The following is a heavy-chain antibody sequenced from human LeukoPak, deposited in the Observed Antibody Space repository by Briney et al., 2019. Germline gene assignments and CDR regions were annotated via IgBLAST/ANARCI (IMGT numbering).Heavy chain of an antibody. Sequence: ASVKVSCTASGYTFTSYGISWVRQAPGQGLEWMGWISAYNGNTNYAQKLQGRVTMTTDTSTSTAYMELRSLRSDDTAVYYCARVIAAAGTYYYYYMDVWGKGTTVTVSS. CDR3: ARVIAAAGTYYYYYMDV. CDR2: ISAYNGNT. J-gene: IGHJ6*03. D-gene: IGHD6-13*01. V-gene: IGHV1-18*01. CDR1: GYTFTSYG.